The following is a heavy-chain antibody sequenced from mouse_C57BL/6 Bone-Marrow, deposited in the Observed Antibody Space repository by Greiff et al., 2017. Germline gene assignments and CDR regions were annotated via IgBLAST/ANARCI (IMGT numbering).Heavy chain of an antibody. Sequence: EVQLKESGPELVKPGDSVKISCKASGYSFTGYFMNWVMQSHGKSLEWIGRINPYNGDTFYNQKFKGKATLTVDKSSSTAHMELRSLTSEDSAVYYCARHYSDWGFAYWGQGTLVTVSA. D-gene: IGHD2-12*01. CDR1: GYSFTGYF. CDR2: INPYNGDT. V-gene: IGHV1-20*01. CDR3: ARHYSDWGFAY. J-gene: IGHJ3*01.